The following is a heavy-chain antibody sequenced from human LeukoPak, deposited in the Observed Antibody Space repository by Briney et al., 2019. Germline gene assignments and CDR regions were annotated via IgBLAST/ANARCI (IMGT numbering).Heavy chain of an antibody. CDR2: ISGGGTAT. V-gene: IGHV3-23*01. CDR1: GFPFSNYA. Sequence: GGSLRLSCAASGFPFSNYAMTWVRQAPGRGLEWASVISGGGTATYYADSVKGRLTISRDNSKNTLYLQMNSLRADDTAIYYCVKGGRTNSPLDYWGQGTLVTVSS. J-gene: IGHJ4*02. CDR3: VKGGRTNSPLDY. D-gene: IGHD1-14*01.